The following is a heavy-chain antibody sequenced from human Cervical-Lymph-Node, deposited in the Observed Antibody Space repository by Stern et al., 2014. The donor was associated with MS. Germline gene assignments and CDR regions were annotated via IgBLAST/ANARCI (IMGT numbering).Heavy chain of an antibody. Sequence: EVQLVESGGGLVQPGGSLKLSCVVSGLSFSDAAVHWVRQASGKGLEWVGRIRGKAKNYATSYAASVKGRFTLSRTDSQNTAYLLMNSLKNEDTAVYYCSPASAFWGQGTAVTVSS. D-gene: IGHD6-6*01. J-gene: IGHJ3*01. V-gene: IGHV3-73*01. CDR3: SPASAF. CDR2: IRGKAKNYAT. CDR1: GLSFSDAA.